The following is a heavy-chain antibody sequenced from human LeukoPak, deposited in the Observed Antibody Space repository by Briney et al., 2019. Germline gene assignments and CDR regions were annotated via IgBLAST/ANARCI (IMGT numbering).Heavy chain of an antibody. V-gene: IGHV3-9*01. CDR3: AKDIKYSSSWYYSHFDY. Sequence: GRSLRLSCAASGFTFDDYAMHWVRQAPGKGLEWVSGISWNSGSIGYADSVKGRFTISRDNAKNSLYLQMNSLRAEDTALYYCAKDIKYSSSWYYSHFDYWGQGTLVTVSS. J-gene: IGHJ4*02. D-gene: IGHD6-13*01. CDR2: ISWNSGSI. CDR1: GFTFDDYA.